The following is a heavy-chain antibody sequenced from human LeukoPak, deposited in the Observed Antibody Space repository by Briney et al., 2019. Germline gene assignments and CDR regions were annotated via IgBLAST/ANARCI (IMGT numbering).Heavy chain of an antibody. D-gene: IGHD2-8*01. CDR1: GGTFSSYA. V-gene: IGHV1-69*04. CDR3: ARDRAPNKTPMLQFDH. CDR2: IIPILGIA. Sequence: SVKVSCKASGGTFSSYAISWVRQAPGQGLEWMGRIIPILGIANYAQKFQGRVTITADKSTSTAYMELSSLRSEDTAVYYCARDRAPNKTPMLQFDHWGQGTLVTVSS. J-gene: IGHJ4*02.